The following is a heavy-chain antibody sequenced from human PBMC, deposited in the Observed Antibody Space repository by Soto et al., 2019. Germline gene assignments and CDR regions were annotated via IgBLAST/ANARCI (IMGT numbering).Heavy chain of an antibody. CDR1: GASFSPYH. D-gene: IGHD3-16*01. V-gene: IGHV4-34*01. CDR3: ARSPTFYNYVSGNSTY. J-gene: IGHJ4*02. CDR2: VNLSGNT. Sequence: LSLTCAIYGASFSPYHWSWIRQSPGKGLEWIGEVNLSGNTYYNPSFKTRVTMSVDASKNQFSLKMGSLTAADTAIYYCARSPTFYNYVSGNSTYWGQGALVTVSS.